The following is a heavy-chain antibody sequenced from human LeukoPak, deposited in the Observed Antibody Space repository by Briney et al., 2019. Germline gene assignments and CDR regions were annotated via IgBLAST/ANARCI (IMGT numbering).Heavy chain of an antibody. CDR1: GDSISSSSYY. CDR3: ARRRKTYYYGSGRSEAFDY. V-gene: IGHV4-39*07. J-gene: IGHJ4*02. CDR2: INHSGST. D-gene: IGHD3-10*01. Sequence: PSETLSLTCIVSGDSISSSSYYWGWIRQPPGKGLEWIGEINHSGSTNYNPSLKSRVTISVDTSKNQFSLKLSSVTAADTAVYYCARRRKTYYYGSGRSEAFDYWGQGTLVTVSS.